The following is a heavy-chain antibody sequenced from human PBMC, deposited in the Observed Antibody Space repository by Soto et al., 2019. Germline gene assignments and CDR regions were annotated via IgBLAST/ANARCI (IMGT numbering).Heavy chain of an antibody. V-gene: IGHV1-18*01. CDR2: ISAYNGNT. CDR3: ARDLDGSGSYYNDD. Sequence: ASVKVSCKASGYMFVTYGINWVRQAPGQGLEWMGWISAYNGNTKYAQNLQGRVTMTTDASTSTAYMEMRSLRSDDTAVYYCARDLDGSGSYYNDDWGQGTLVTVSS. CDR1: GYMFVTYG. D-gene: IGHD3-10*01. J-gene: IGHJ4*02.